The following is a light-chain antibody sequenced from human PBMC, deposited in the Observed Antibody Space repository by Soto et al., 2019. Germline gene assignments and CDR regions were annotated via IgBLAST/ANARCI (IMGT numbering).Light chain of an antibody. CDR2: GAS. Sequence: EIVMTQSPATLSVSPGERVALSCRASQSINNKVAWYQQKPGQAPRLLIYGASTRATGISARFSGSGSGTEFTLTISSLQSEDFAVYYCQQYNNWPPITFGQGTRLEIK. CDR3: QQYNNWPPIT. CDR1: QSINNK. V-gene: IGKV3-15*01. J-gene: IGKJ5*01.